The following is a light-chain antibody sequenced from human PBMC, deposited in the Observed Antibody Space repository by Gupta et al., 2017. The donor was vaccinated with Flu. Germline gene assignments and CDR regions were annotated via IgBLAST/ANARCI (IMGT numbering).Light chain of an antibody. J-gene: IGLJ1*01. CDR1: SSNIGARYD. Sequence: QSVLTQPPSVSGAPGQGVTISCIGSSSNIGARYDVHWYKQLPGTAPSLVIHGNSKRPSGVPDRFSGSKSDTSATLAITGLQAEDEADYYCQSYDSILSGHVFGTGTKVTVL. V-gene: IGLV1-40*01. CDR3: QSYDSILSGHV. CDR2: GNS.